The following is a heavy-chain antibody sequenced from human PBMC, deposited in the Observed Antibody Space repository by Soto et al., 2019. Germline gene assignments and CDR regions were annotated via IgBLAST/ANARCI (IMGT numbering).Heavy chain of an antibody. CDR3: ARDGSPAVRNPRTYFDY. J-gene: IGHJ4*02. CDR2: ISSDGSNT. CDR1: GFIFSNYA. D-gene: IGHD2-2*01. Sequence: QVQLVESGGGVVQSGRSLRLSCAASGFIFSNYAMHWVRQAPGKGLEWVAIISSDGSNTYYAGSVRGRLTISRDNSENTLYLQMNSLRPEDTAVYYCARDGSPAVRNPRTYFDYWGQGTLVTVSS. V-gene: IGHV3-30-3*01.